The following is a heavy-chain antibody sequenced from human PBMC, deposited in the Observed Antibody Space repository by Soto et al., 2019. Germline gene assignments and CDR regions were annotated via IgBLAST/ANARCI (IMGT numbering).Heavy chain of an antibody. D-gene: IGHD5-18*01. Sequence: SETLSLTCTVSGGSISSYYWSWIRQPPGKGLEWVGYIYYSGSTNYNPSLKSRVTISVDTSKNQFSLKLSSVTAADTAVYYCARGDSYGYVPVDYWGQGTLVTVPQ. CDR1: GGSISSYY. CDR2: IYYSGST. CDR3: ARGDSYGYVPVDY. J-gene: IGHJ4*02. V-gene: IGHV4-59*01.